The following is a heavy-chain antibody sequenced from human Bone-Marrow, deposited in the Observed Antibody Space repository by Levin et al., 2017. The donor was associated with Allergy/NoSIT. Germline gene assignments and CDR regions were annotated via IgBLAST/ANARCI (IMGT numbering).Heavy chain of an antibody. D-gene: IGHD2-15*01. V-gene: IGHV4-4*07. J-gene: IGHJ4*02. CDR1: GGSIESYY. CDR2: IYSNGNT. CDR3: ARDNVAERGIVHYN. Sequence: SETLSLTCAVSGGSIESYYWSWIRQPAGKGLEWIGRIYSNGNTNYSPSLKSRITMSVDTSKNQFSLKLNSVTAADTAVYYCARDNVAERGIVHYNWGQGILVTVSS.